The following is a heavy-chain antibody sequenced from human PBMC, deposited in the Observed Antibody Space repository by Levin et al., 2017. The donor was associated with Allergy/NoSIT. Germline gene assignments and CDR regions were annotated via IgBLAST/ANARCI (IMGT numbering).Heavy chain of an antibody. D-gene: IGHD5-18*01. J-gene: IGHJ6*02. Sequence: SCAASGFTFRDYGMHWVRQAPGKGLEWVAVIWYDGSKKYYEDSVKGRFTIPRDNSKNTLYLQMSSLRAEDTAMYYCARDIQRYSYYYFDGLDVWGQGTTVTVSS. CDR1: GFTFRDYG. V-gene: IGHV3-33*01. CDR3: ARDIQRYSYYYFDGLDV. CDR2: IWYDGSKK.